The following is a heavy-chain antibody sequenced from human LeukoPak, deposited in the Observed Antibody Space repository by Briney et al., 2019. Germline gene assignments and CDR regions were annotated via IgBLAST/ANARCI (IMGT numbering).Heavy chain of an antibody. Sequence: GGSLRLSCAASGFTFSSYGMHWVRQAPGKGLEWVAVIWYDGSNKYYADSVKGRFTISRDNSKNTLYLQMNSLRAEDTAVYYCARDRAGGATEGFDYWGQGTLDTVSS. CDR2: IWYDGSNK. D-gene: IGHD1-26*01. V-gene: IGHV3-33*01. J-gene: IGHJ4*02. CDR3: ARDRAGGATEGFDY. CDR1: GFTFSSYG.